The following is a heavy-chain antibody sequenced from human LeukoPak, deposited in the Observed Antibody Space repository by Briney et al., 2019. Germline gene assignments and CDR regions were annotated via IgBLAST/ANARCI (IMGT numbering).Heavy chain of an antibody. Sequence: SETLSLTCTVSGGSISSSSYYWGWIRQPAGKGLEWIGSIYYSGSTYYNPSLKSRVTISVDTSKNQFSLKLSSVTAADTAVYYCARQMQDYDSSGNNWFDPRGQGTLVTVSS. CDR3: ARQMQDYDSSGNNWFDP. CDR2: IYYSGST. J-gene: IGHJ5*02. V-gene: IGHV4-39*01. D-gene: IGHD3-22*01. CDR1: GGSISSSSYY.